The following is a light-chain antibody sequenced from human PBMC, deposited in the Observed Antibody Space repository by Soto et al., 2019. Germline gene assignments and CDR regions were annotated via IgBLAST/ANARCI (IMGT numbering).Light chain of an antibody. CDR1: SSDVGSYNL. Sequence: QSALTQPASVSGSPGQSITISCTGTSSDVGSYNLVSWYQHHPGKAPKVMIYEVTNRPSGVSNRFSGSKSGNTASLTISGLLAEDEADYYCSSYTSSSTYVFGTGTKVTVL. CDR3: SSYTSSSTYV. V-gene: IGLV2-14*02. J-gene: IGLJ1*01. CDR2: EVT.